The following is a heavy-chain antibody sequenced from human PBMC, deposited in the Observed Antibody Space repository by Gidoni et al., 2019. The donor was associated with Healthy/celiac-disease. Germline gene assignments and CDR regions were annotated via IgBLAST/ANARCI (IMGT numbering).Heavy chain of an antibody. Sequence: ELQLVQSGAEAKQPGQSLKISCKGSGYRFASYWLGWVRQMPGKGVEWMGIISPGDSDTRYSPSFQGQVTTSADKSISTAYLQWSSLKASDTAMYYCASGEYSGYDSNDYWGQGTLVTVSS. CDR2: ISPGDSDT. V-gene: IGHV5-51*01. D-gene: IGHD5-12*01. CDR3: ASGEYSGYDSNDY. J-gene: IGHJ4*02. CDR1: GYRFASYW.